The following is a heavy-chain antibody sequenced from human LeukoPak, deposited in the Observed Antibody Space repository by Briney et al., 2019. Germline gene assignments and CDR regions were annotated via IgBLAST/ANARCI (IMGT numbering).Heavy chain of an antibody. CDR1: GFTFSDYY. D-gene: IGHD3-16*01. J-gene: IGHJ6*03. Sequence: PGGSLRLSCAASGFTFSDYYMSWIRQAPGKGGGWVSYISISGSTISYAASVKARFTISSDNPTNSLYLQMNSLRAEDTAVYYCARDGPGWGPYYYYYMDVWRKGTTVTVS. CDR2: ISISGSTI. V-gene: IGHV3-11*01. CDR3: ARDGPGWGPYYYYYMDV.